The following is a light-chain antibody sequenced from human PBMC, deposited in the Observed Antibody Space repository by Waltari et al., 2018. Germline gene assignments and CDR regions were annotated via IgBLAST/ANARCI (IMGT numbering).Light chain of an antibody. J-gene: IGLJ3*02. CDR3: SSYTSSSTWV. Sequence: QSALTQPASVSGSPGQSITISCTGTSNDVGGYNHVSWYQQHPGKAPKLMIYDVSKRPSGVSNRFSGSKSGNTASLTISGLQAEDEADYYCSSYTSSSTWVFGGGTKLTVL. CDR1: SNDVGGYNH. V-gene: IGLV2-14*01. CDR2: DVS.